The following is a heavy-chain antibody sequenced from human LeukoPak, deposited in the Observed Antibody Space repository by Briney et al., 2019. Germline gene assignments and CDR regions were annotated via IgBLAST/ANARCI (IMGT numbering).Heavy chain of an antibody. CDR2: IYYSGST. V-gene: IGHV4-28*01. Sequence: KASDTLSLTCAVSGCSISSSNWWGWIRQPPGKGLEWIGYIYYSGSTYYNPSLKSRVTMSVDTSKNQFSLKLSSVTAVDTAVYYCARTPSRGDFDYWGQGTLVTVSS. J-gene: IGHJ4*02. CDR1: GCSISSSNW. D-gene: IGHD6-13*01. CDR3: ARTPSRGDFDY.